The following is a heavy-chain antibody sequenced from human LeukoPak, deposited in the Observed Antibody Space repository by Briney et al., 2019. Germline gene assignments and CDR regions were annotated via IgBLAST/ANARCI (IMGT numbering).Heavy chain of an antibody. D-gene: IGHD5-18*01. CDR2: IYYSGST. CDR3: ARTTEGGYTYGYFYYYYMDV. Sequence: SETLSLTCTVSGGSISTSNYYWSWIRQPPGKGLEWIGYIYYSGSTNYNPSLKSRVTISVDTSKNQFSLKLTSVTAADTAVYYCARTTEGGYTYGYFYYYYMDVWGKGTTVTISS. J-gene: IGHJ6*03. V-gene: IGHV4-61*01. CDR1: GGSISTSNYY.